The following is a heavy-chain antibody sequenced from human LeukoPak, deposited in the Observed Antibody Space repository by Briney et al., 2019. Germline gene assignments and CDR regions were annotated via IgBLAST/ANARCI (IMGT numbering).Heavy chain of an antibody. Sequence: SVKVSCKASGGTFSSYAISWVRQAPGQGLEWMGRIIPILGIANYAQKFQGRVTITADKSTSTAYMELSSLRSEDTAVYYCARLPMRDYDFWSGPNRARYYFDYWGQGTLVTVSS. CDR1: GGTFSSYA. J-gene: IGHJ4*02. CDR2: IIPILGIA. CDR3: ARLPMRDYDFWSGPNRARYYFDY. D-gene: IGHD3-3*01. V-gene: IGHV1-69*04.